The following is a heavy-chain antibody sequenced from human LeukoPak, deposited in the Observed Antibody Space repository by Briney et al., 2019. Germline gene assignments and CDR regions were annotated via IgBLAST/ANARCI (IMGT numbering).Heavy chain of an antibody. CDR1: GFTFRSYS. CDR2: ISSSSSYI. D-gene: IGHD3-22*01. J-gene: IGHJ4*02. Sequence: GGSLRLSCAASGFTFRSYSMNWVRQAPGKGLEWVSSISSSSSYIYYADSVKGRFTISRDNAKNSLYLQMNSLRAEDTAVYYCARAEGYYDSSGYYYSFDYWGQGTLVTVSS. V-gene: IGHV3-21*01. CDR3: ARAEGYYDSSGYYYSFDY.